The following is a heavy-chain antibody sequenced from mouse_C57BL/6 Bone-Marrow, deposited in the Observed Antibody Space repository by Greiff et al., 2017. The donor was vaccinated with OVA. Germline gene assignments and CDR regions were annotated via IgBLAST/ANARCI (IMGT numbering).Heavy chain of an antibody. CDR2: IDPSDSYT. Sequence: VQLQQPGAELVMPGASVKLSCKASGYTFTSYWMHWVKQRPGQGLEWIGEIDPSDSYTNYNQKFKGKSTLTVDKSSSTAYLQLSSLTSEDSAVYYCARRDDGYYLYFDGWGTGTTGTGSS. CDR3: ARRDDGYYLYFDG. J-gene: IGHJ1*03. CDR1: GYTFTSYW. V-gene: IGHV1-69*01. D-gene: IGHD2-3*01.